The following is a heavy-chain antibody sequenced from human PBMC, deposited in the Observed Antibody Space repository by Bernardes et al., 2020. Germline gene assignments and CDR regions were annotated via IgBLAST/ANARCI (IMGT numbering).Heavy chain of an antibody. CDR2: ISDNGVAT. V-gene: IGHV3-23*01. J-gene: IGHJ4*02. CDR1: KFSFSNYA. Sequence: GGSLRLSRAASKFSFSNYAVSWVRQAPGKGLEWVSTISDNGVATYYADSVKGRFTISRDNSKNMLYLRMDSLRPEDTAVYYCAKGGGSWSFDYWGQGTLVTVAS. CDR3: AKGGGSWSFDY. D-gene: IGHD5-12*01.